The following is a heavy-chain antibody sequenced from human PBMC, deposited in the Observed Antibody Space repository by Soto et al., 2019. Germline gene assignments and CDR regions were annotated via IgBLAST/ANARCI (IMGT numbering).Heavy chain of an antibody. V-gene: IGHV3-48*03. J-gene: IGHJ6*02. Sequence: GGSLRLSCAASGFTFSSYEMNWVRQAPGKGLEWVSYISSSGSTIYYADSVKGRFTISRDNAKNLLYLQMNSLRAEDTAVYYCARDGPYSSSWYGYYYYYGMDVWGQGTTVTVSS. CDR3: ARDGPYSSSWYGYYYYYGMDV. D-gene: IGHD6-13*01. CDR2: ISSSGSTI. CDR1: GFTFSSYE.